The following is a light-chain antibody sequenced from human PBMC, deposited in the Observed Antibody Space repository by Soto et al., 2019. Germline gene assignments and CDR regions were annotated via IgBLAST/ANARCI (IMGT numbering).Light chain of an antibody. Sequence: DIQMTQSPSSLSASVGDRVTITCRASHGISNYLAWYQQKPGKVPRLLIYAASTLPSGVPSRFSGSGSGTDFTLTISSLQPEDVATYYCQKYNGAPLIFGGGTKVEIK. CDR2: AAS. CDR3: QKYNGAPLI. J-gene: IGKJ4*01. V-gene: IGKV1-27*01. CDR1: HGISNY.